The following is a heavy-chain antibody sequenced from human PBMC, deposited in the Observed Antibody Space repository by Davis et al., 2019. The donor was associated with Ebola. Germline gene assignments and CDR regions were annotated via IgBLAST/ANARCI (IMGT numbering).Heavy chain of an antibody. D-gene: IGHD6-13*01. V-gene: IGHV3-66*01. CDR1: GFTVSSNY. J-gene: IGHJ6*02. Sequence: GESLKISCAASGFTVSSNYMSWVRQAPGKGLEWVSVIYSGGSTYYADSVKGRFTISRDNSKNTLYLQMNSLRAEDTAVYYCASFEPVYSSSWYVGSGMDVWGQGTTVTVSS. CDR3: ASFEPVYSSSWYVGSGMDV. CDR2: IYSGGST.